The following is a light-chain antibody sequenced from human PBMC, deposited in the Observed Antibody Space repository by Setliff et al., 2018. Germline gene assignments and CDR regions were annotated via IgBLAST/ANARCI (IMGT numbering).Light chain of an antibody. CDR1: SSNIGSNT. Sequence: SVLTQPPSASGTHGQRVTISCSGSSSNIGSNTVNWYQQLPGTAPKLLIYRNNQRPSGVPDRFSGSKSGTSASLAISGLQSEDEADYYCAAWDDSLNGEVFGTGTKVTVL. J-gene: IGLJ1*01. CDR2: RNN. V-gene: IGLV1-44*01. CDR3: AAWDDSLNGEV.